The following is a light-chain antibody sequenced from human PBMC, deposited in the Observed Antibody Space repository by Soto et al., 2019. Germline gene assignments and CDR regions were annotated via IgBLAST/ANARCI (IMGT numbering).Light chain of an antibody. CDR3: SSFTSSDTLVV. CDR1: SSDVGGYNF. J-gene: IGLJ2*01. CDR2: DVS. Sequence: QAVVTQPASVSGSPGQSITISCTGTSSDVGGYNFVSWYQHHPAKAPKLMIYDVSNRPSGVSNRFSGSKSGNTASLTISGLQAEDEAHYYCSSFTSSDTLVVFGGGTKLTVL. V-gene: IGLV2-14*03.